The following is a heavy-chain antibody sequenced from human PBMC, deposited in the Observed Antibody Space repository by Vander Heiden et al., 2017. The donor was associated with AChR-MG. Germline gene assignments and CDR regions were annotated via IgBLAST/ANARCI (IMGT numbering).Heavy chain of an antibody. CDR3: VRGLGSGGDEVQEY. CDR1: GFTFTSYA. V-gene: IGHV3-23*01. J-gene: IGHJ4*02. CDR2: ITGSGVGT. Sequence: EVQLLESGGDLVQPGGSLRPSCVVSGFTFTSYAMTWVRQAPGKGVEWVSTITGSGVGTYYTDSVRGRFTISRDNSKNKVFLQVNSLRVEDTAVYYCVRGLGSGGDEVQEYWGQGTLVTVSS. D-gene: IGHD2-21*02.